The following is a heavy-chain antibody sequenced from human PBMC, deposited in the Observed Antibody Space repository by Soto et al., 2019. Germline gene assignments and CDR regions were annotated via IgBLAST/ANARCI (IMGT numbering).Heavy chain of an antibody. CDR2: ITDSGDDT. CDR3: AKLGSSSWSPHYYFDY. V-gene: IGHV3-23*01. Sequence: EVQLLESGGGLVQPGGSLRLSCAASGFTFNNYAMGWVRQAPGKGLVWVSAITDSGDDTYYIDSGKGRFTISRDNSKSTLYLQMNRLRAEDTAIYYCAKLGSSSWSPHYYFDYWGQGTLVTVSS. CDR1: GFTFNNYA. J-gene: IGHJ4*02. D-gene: IGHD2-2*01.